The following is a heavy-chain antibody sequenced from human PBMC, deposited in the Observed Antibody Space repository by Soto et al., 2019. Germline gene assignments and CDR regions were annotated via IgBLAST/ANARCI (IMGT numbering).Heavy chain of an antibody. CDR2: IDPSDSYT. D-gene: IGHD1-26*01. J-gene: IGHJ4*02. CDR3: ARHGMGECYFDY. Sequence: KVSCKASGYTFTSYGISWVRQMPGKGLEWMGRIDPSDSYTNYSPSFQGHVTISADKSISTAYLQWSSLKASDTAMYYCARHGMGECYFDYWGQGTLVTVSS. CDR1: GYTFTSYG. V-gene: IGHV5-10-1*01.